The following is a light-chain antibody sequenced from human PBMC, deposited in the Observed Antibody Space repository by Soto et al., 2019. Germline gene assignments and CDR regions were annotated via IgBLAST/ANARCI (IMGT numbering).Light chain of an antibody. CDR1: QSVSSSS. V-gene: IGKV3-20*01. Sequence: EIVLTQSPGTLSLSPGERAALSCRASQSVSSSSLAWYQQKPGQAPRLLIYGASSRAAGIPDRFSGSGSGTDFTLNISRLEPDDFAVYFCQHYGTSPPYTFCQGTKLEI. J-gene: IGKJ2*01. CDR3: QHYGTSPPYT. CDR2: GAS.